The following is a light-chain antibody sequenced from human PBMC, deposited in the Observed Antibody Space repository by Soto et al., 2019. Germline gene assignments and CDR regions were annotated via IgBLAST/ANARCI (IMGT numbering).Light chain of an antibody. V-gene: IGLV2-14*01. Sequence: QSALTQPASVSGSPGQSITISCTGSSNDIGAYKYVSWYQQYPGKAPKLIIFEVSNRPSGVSNRFSGSKSGNTASLTIAGLQAEDEADYHCSSYTTGSTLYVFGGGTKVTDL. CDR1: SNDIGAYKY. CDR3: SSYTTGSTLYV. J-gene: IGLJ1*01. CDR2: EVS.